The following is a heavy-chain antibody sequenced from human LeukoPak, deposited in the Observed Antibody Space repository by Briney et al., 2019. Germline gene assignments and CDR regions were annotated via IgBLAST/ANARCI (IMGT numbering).Heavy chain of an antibody. D-gene: IGHD2-2*01. CDR1: GASFSSGSHY. Sequence: PSETLSLTCSVSGASFSSGSHYWSWVRQPAGKGLEWIGHIYTSGATTFNPSLKSRVTISVDTSNNQFSLNLVSVTASGTAVYYCATFRSAAPAFDNWGQGTLVTVSS. V-gene: IGHV4-61*09. CDR2: IYTSGAT. J-gene: IGHJ4*02. CDR3: ATFRSAAPAFDN.